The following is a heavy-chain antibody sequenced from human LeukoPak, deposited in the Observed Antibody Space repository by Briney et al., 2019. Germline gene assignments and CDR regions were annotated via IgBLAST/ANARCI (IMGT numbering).Heavy chain of an antibody. CDR1: GFTFSIYE. V-gene: IGHV3-48*03. D-gene: IGHD2-2*01. Sequence: GGSLRLSCAASGFTFSIYEMNWVRQAPGKGLEGVSYISSSGSTIYYADTVKGRVTISRDNAKNSLYLQMNSLRAEDTAVFYCAREPDSTLFDYWGQGTLVTVSS. CDR2: ISSSGSTI. CDR3: AREPDSTLFDY. J-gene: IGHJ4*02.